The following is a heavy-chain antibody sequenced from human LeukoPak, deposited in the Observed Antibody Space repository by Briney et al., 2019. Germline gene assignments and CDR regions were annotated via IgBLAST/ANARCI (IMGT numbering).Heavy chain of an antibody. CDR1: GFTVSSNY. Sequence: GGSLRLSCAASGFTVSSNYMSWVRQAPGKGPEWVSVIYSGGSTYYADSVKGRFTISRDNSKNTLYLQMNSLRAEDTAVYYCARTRLTTSDYFDYWGQGTLVTVSS. V-gene: IGHV3-53*01. CDR2: IYSGGST. D-gene: IGHD4-11*01. J-gene: IGHJ4*02. CDR3: ARTRLTTSDYFDY.